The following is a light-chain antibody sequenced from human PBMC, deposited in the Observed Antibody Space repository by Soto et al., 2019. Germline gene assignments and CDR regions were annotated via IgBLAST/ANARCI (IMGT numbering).Light chain of an antibody. J-gene: IGKJ1*01. CDR1: QSVSSSY. V-gene: IGKV3-20*01. CDR3: QQYCRSPQT. Sequence: EIVLPQSPGTLSLSPGERATLSCRASQSVSSSYLAWYQQKPGQAPRLLIYGASSMATGLPDRFSGSVSGTDFTITISRVEPEDFAVDYCQQYCRSPQTCGKGIKVE. CDR2: GAS.